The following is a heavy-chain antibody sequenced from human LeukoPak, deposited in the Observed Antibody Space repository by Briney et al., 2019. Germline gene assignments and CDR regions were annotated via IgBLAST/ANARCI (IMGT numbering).Heavy chain of an antibody. J-gene: IGHJ3*02. Sequence: PGGSLRLSCAASGFTFSSYAMHWVRQAPGKGLEWVAVISYDGSNKYYADSVKGRFTISRDNAKNTLYLQMNSLRAEDTAVYCCARALSTAANPRGDAFDIWGQGTMVTVSS. CDR3: ARALSTAANPRGDAFDI. CDR1: GFTFSSYA. V-gene: IGHV3-30-3*01. D-gene: IGHD2-15*01. CDR2: ISYDGSNK.